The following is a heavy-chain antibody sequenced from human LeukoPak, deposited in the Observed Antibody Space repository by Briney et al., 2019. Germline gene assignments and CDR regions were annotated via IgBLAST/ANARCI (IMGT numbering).Heavy chain of an antibody. CDR2: IIPIFGTA. CDR1: GYTFTSYG. V-gene: IGHV1-69*06. CDR3: ARGRTHYYDSSGYLPFDY. D-gene: IGHD3-22*01. J-gene: IGHJ4*02. Sequence: ASVKVSCKASGYTFTSYGISWVRQAPGQGLEWMGGIIPIFGTANYAQKFQGRVTITADKSTSTAYMELSSLRSEDTAVYYCARGRTHYYDSSGYLPFDYWGQGTLVTVSS.